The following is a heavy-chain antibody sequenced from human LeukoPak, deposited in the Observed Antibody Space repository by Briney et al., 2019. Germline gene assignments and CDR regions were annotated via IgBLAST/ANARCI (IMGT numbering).Heavy chain of an antibody. D-gene: IGHD3-22*01. CDR2: ISGSDGTT. CDR3: AKVDSSGYYSKNFHY. Sequence: PGGSLRLSCAASGFTFSSYAMSWVRQAPGKGLEWVSGISGSDGTTYYADSVKGRFTTSRDNSRNTLYLQMNSLRAEDTAVYYCAKVDSSGYYSKNFHYWGQGSLVTVSS. J-gene: IGHJ4*02. CDR1: GFTFSSYA. V-gene: IGHV3-23*01.